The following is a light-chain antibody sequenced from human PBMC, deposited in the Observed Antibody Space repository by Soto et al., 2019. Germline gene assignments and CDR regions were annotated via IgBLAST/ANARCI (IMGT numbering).Light chain of an antibody. V-gene: IGLV1-44*01. CDR3: ASWDGSLIGHV. CDR2: TDS. J-gene: IGLJ1*01. CDR1: SSNIGSNA. Sequence: QSVLTQPPSASGTPGQRVTISCSGSSSNIGSNAVNWYQHLPGTAPKLLIFTDSQRPLGVPDRFSGSRSGTSASLAISGLQSEDEADYYCASWDGSLIGHVFGTGTKVTVL.